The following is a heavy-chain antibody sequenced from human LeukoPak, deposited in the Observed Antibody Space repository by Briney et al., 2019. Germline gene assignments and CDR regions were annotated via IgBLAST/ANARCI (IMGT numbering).Heavy chain of an antibody. CDR2: ISAYNGNT. V-gene: IGHV1-18*04. D-gene: IGHD2-15*01. J-gene: IGHJ3*02. CDR1: GYTFTSYG. Sequence: ASVKVSCKASGYTFTSYGISWVRQAPGQGLDWMGWISAYNGNTNYAQKLQGRVTMTTDTYTSTAYLELRSLRSDDTAVYYCARAGIVVVVAATTDAFDIWGQGTMVTVSS. CDR3: ARAGIVVVVAATTDAFDI.